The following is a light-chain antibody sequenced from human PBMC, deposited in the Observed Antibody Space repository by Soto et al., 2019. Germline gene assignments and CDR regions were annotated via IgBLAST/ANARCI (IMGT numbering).Light chain of an antibody. CDR2: AAS. J-gene: IGKJ5*01. V-gene: IGKV1-9*01. CDR3: QQYENLPT. CDR1: QDIAIY. Sequence: IQLTQSPSSLSASVGDRVTITCRASQDIAIYLAWYQQKPGEAPKLLIYAASTLHGGVPSRFSGSGSGTDFTFTISRLQPEDIATYYCQQYENLPTFGQGTRLEIK.